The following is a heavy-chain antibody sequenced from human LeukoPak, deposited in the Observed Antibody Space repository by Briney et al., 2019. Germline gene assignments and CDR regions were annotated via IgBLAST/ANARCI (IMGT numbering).Heavy chain of an antibody. CDR3: AKDSSVYYYDSRSLDY. Sequence: PGGSLRLSCAASGFTFSSYGMSWVRQAPGKGLEWVTFIRYDGSNKYYADSVKGRFTISRDNSKNTLYLQMNSLRAEDTAVYYCAKDSSVYYYDSRSLDYWGQGTLVTVSS. CDR2: IRYDGSNK. D-gene: IGHD3-22*01. V-gene: IGHV3-30*02. J-gene: IGHJ4*02. CDR1: GFTFSSYG.